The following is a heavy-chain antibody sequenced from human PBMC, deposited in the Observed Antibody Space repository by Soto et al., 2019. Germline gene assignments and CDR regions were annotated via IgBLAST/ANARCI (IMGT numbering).Heavy chain of an antibody. J-gene: IGHJ4*01. D-gene: IGHD2-2*01. CDR3: ARGYCSSTSCYLYYFDY. V-gene: IGHV4-59*01. Sequence: PSETLSLTCTVSGGSITSYYWNWIRQPPGKGLEWIGYVYYSGNTNYNPSLKSRVTISVDTSKTQFSLKLSSVTAADTAVYYCARGYCSSTSCYLYYFDYWGHGTLVTVSS. CDR2: VYYSGNT. CDR1: GGSITSYY.